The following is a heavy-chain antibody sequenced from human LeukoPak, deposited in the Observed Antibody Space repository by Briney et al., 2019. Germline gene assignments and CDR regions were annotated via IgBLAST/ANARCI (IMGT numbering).Heavy chain of an antibody. CDR1: GGTFSSYA. V-gene: IGHV1-69*01. D-gene: IGHD5-24*01. CDR2: IIPIFGTA. CDR3: ARDRVEMATISAFDI. Sequence: SVKVSCKASGGTFSSYAISWVRQAPGQGLEWMGGIIPIFGTANYAQKFQGRVTITADESTSTAYMELSSLRSEDTAVYYCARDRVEMATISAFDIWGQGTMVTVSS. J-gene: IGHJ3*02.